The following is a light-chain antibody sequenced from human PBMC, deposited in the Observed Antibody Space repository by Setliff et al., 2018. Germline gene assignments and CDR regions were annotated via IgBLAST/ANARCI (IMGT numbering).Light chain of an antibody. J-gene: IGLJ1*01. Sequence: QSVLTQPPSVSGSRGQSVTISCTGTSSDVGNYNRVSWYQQPPGAAPKLMIYDVTNRPSVVPDRFSGSKSGNTASLTISGLQAEDEADYYCSSYTSSNTYVFGSGTKVTVL. CDR1: SSDVGNYNR. CDR2: DVT. V-gene: IGLV2-18*02. CDR3: SSYTSSNTYV.